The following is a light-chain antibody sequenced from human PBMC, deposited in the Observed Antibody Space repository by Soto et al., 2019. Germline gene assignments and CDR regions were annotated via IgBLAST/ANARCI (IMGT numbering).Light chain of an antibody. CDR1: QSVSSSY. V-gene: IGKV3-20*01. CDR2: GAS. Sequence: EIVLTQSPGTLSLSPGERATLSCRASQSVSSSYLAWYQQKPGQAPRLLIYGASSRATGIPDRFSGSGSGTDFTITISRLEPEEFAVYYCQHYGSSRWTFGQGTKVEIK. CDR3: QHYGSSRWT. J-gene: IGKJ1*01.